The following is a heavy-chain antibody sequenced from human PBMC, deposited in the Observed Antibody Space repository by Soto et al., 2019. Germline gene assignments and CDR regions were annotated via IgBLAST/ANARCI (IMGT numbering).Heavy chain of an antibody. Sequence: ASVKVSCKASGSTFSIYAIHWVRQGPGQSLEWMESVNGANGKTKYSQKFQGRVTITRDTSASTAYMELSSLRSEDTDVYYCARAPGNYYYYAMDVWGQGTTVTVSS. J-gene: IGHJ6*01. CDR1: GSTFSIYA. D-gene: IGHD1-26*01. V-gene: IGHV1-3*01. CDR3: ARAPGNYYYYAMDV. CDR2: VNGANGKT.